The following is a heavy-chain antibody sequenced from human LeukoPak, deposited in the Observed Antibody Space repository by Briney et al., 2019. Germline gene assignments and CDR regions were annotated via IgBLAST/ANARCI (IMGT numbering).Heavy chain of an antibody. D-gene: IGHD6-19*01. J-gene: IGHJ4*02. CDR3: ARTAGIAVAQISFDY. CDR2: ISHSSSYI. V-gene: IGHV3-21*06. Sequence: GGSLRLSCAASGFTFSSYNMNWVRQAPGKGLEWVSSISHSSSYIYYADSVKGRFTISRDNAKNSLDLQMNSLRAEDTAVYYCARTAGIAVAQISFDYWGQGTLVTVSS. CDR1: GFTFSSYN.